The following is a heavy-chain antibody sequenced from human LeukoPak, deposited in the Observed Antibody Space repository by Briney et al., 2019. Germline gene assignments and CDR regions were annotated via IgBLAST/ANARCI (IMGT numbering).Heavy chain of an antibody. Sequence: GVSLRLSCAASGFTFSNFAISWVCQAPGEGLEWVSAISGSGGSTYYADSVKGRFTISRDNSKNTLYLQMNSLRAEDTAVYYCAKTSITMVRGVIPNDYWGQGTLVTVSS. J-gene: IGHJ4*02. D-gene: IGHD3-10*01. V-gene: IGHV3-23*01. CDR1: GFTFSNFA. CDR2: ISGSGGST. CDR3: AKTSITMVRGVIPNDY.